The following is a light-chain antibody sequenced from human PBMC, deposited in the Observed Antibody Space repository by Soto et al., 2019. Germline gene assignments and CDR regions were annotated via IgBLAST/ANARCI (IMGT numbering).Light chain of an antibody. CDR2: RAS. CDR3: QQSGT. Sequence: EIVLMQSPGTLSLSPGERATLSCRASQSVSSSYLAWYQHKPGQAPRLLIYRASNRAAGIPDRFSGSGSGTDFTLTISRLEPEDFAVYYCQQSGTFGQGTKVDIK. J-gene: IGKJ1*01. CDR1: QSVSSSY. V-gene: IGKV3-20*01.